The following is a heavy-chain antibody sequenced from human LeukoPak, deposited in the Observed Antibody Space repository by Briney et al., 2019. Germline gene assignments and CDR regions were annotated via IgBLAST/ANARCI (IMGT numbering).Heavy chain of an antibody. D-gene: IGHD2-2*01. J-gene: IGHJ5*02. CDR2: INPNSGGT. Sequence: GASVKVSCKASGYTFTGYYMHWVRQAPGQGLEWMGWINPNSGGTNYAQKFQGRVTMTRDTSISTAYMELSRLRSDDTAVYYCAIVQVVLAAIPLVGFDPWGQGTLVTVSS. V-gene: IGHV1-2*02. CDR3: AIVQVVLAAIPLVGFDP. CDR1: GYTFTGYY.